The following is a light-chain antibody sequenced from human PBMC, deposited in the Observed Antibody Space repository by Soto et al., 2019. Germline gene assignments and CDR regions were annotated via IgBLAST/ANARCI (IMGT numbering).Light chain of an antibody. Sequence: ELVLTQSPGTLSLSPGERATLSCRASQSVSSTHLAWYQQKHGQAPRPLIYDASTRATGIPDRFSGSGSGTDLTINISRLEPEDVEVDCGQQLEGSLWTFVPGTKVDIK. CDR1: QSVSSTH. V-gene: IGKV3-20*01. CDR2: DAS. J-gene: IGKJ1*01. CDR3: QQLEGSLWT.